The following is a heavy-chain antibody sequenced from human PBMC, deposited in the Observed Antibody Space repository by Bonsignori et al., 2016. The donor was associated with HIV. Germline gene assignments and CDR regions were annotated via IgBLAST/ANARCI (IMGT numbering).Heavy chain of an antibody. Sequence: GGSLRLSCAASGFTFSSYAMNWVRQAPGKGLEWVSSISSSSSYIYYADSVKGRFTISRDNAKKSLYLQMNSLRAEDTAVYYCARVDAYYYGSGPLDYWGQGTLVTVSS. CDR1: GFTFSSYA. J-gene: IGHJ4*02. CDR3: ARVDAYYYGSGPLDY. D-gene: IGHD3-10*01. CDR2: ISSSSSYI. V-gene: IGHV3-21*01.